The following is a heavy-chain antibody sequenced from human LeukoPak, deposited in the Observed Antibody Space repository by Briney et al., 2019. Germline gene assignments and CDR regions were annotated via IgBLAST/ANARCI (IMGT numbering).Heavy chain of an antibody. CDR2: INHSGST. CDR1: GGSFSGYY. Sequence: SETLSLTCAVYGGSFSGYYWSWIRQPPGKGLEWIGEINHSGSTNYNPSLKSRVTISVDTSKNQFSLKLSSVTAADTAVYYCARRFNSGSYPTGYFDYWGQGTLVTVSS. J-gene: IGHJ4*02. CDR3: ARRFNSGSYPTGYFDY. D-gene: IGHD1-26*01. V-gene: IGHV4-34*01.